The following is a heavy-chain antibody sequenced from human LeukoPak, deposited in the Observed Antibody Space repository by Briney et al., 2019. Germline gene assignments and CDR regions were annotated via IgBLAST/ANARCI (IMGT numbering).Heavy chain of an antibody. Sequence: GGSLRLSCAASGFTFSSYEMNWVRQAPGKGLEWVSYISSSGSTIYYADSVKGRFTISRDNAKNSLYLQMNSLRAEDTAVYYCARAGPIAVAGIDYWGQGTLVTVSS. J-gene: IGHJ4*02. V-gene: IGHV3-48*03. CDR3: ARAGPIAVAGIDY. CDR2: ISSSGSTI. D-gene: IGHD6-19*01. CDR1: GFTFSSYE.